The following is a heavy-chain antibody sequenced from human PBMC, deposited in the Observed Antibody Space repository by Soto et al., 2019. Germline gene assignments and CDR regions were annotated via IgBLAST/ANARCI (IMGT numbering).Heavy chain of an antibody. Sequence: KTSETLSLTCTVSGGSISSYYWSWIRQPPGKGLEWIGYIYYSGSTNYNPSLKSRVTISVDTSKNQFSLKLSSVTAADTAVYYCARAPLRLGELSLLPHWFDPWGQGTLVTVSS. V-gene: IGHV4-59*01. CDR3: ARAPLRLGELSLLPHWFDP. D-gene: IGHD3-16*02. CDR1: GGSISSYY. CDR2: IYYSGST. J-gene: IGHJ5*02.